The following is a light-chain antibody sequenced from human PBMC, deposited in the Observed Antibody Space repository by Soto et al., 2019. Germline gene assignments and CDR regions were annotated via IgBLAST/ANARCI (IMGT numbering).Light chain of an antibody. CDR3: QQYDSWPPSYT. CDR2: GAS. J-gene: IGKJ2*01. V-gene: IGKV3-15*01. Sequence: EIVMTQSPATLSVSLGDRATLSCRASQSVSTYLAWYQQKPGQAPRLLIYGASTRATGIPARFSGSASETDFTLTISSLQSEAFAVYYCQQYDSWPPSYTFGQGTKLEIK. CDR1: QSVSTY.